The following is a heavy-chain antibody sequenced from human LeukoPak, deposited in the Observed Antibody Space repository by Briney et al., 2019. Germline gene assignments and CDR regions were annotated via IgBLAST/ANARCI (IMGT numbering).Heavy chain of an antibody. J-gene: IGHJ4*02. CDR2: IYYSGSP. V-gene: IGHV4-59*01. Sequence: SETLSLTCTVSGGSISSYYWSCIRQPPGKGLEWIGYIYYSGSPNYNPSLKSRVTISVDTSKNQFSLKLSSVTAADTAVYFCAGGSTMIRGAADYWGQGTLVTVSS. D-gene: IGHD3-10*01. CDR3: AGGSTMIRGAADY. CDR1: GGSISSYY.